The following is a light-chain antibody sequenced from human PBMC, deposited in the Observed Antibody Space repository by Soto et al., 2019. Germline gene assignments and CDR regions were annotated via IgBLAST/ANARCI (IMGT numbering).Light chain of an antibody. CDR1: RNINTY. CDR2: GAS. Sequence: DIQMAQSPSSLSASVGDTITITCRASRNINTYLNWYQQKPGKAPKLLIFGASSLQSGVPSRFSGSGSRTDFTLTINSLQPEDFATYCCQQTSAAPFTFRPGTKVDIK. V-gene: IGKV1-39*01. CDR3: QQTSAAPFT. J-gene: IGKJ3*01.